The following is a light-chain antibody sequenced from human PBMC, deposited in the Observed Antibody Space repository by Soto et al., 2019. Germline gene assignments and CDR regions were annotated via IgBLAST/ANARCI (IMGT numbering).Light chain of an antibody. CDR2: GTS. V-gene: IGKV3-20*01. J-gene: IGKJ2*01. CDR1: QTFSSSY. CDR3: QQYCTSGWT. Sequence: EIVLTQSPGTLSLSPGERATLSCRASQTFSSSYLAWYQQKPGQAPRLVMYGTSSRATGIPDRFSGSGSGTDFTLTISRLEPEDFAVYYCQQYCTSGWTFGQGTKLEIK.